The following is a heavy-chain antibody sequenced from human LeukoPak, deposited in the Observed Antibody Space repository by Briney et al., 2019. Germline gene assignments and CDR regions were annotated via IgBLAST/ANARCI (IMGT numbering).Heavy chain of an antibody. CDR2: IYSGGST. J-gene: IGHJ4*02. D-gene: IGHD3-22*01. V-gene: IGHV3-66*01. CDR3: AREPPYYYDSSGSERWYYFDY. Sequence: GGSLRLSCAASGFTVSSNYMSWVRQAPGKGLEWVSVIYSGGSTYYADSVKGRFTISRDNSKNTLYLQMNSLRAEDTAVYYCAREPPYYYDSSGSERWYYFDYWGQGTLVTVST. CDR1: GFTVSSNY.